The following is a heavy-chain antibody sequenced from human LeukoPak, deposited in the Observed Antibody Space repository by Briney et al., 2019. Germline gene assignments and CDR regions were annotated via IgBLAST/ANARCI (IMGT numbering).Heavy chain of an antibody. J-gene: IGHJ2*01. Sequence: PGGSLRLSCAASGFTFSSYSMNWVRQAPGKGLEWVSSISRGSASIYYADSLRGRVTISRDNAKNSLSLQMNSLRVEDTAVYYCARAPPYCGGDCSDWYFDLWGRGTLVNVSS. CDR2: ISRGSASI. CDR3: ARAPPYCGGDCSDWYFDL. CDR1: GFTFSSYS. V-gene: IGHV3-21*01. D-gene: IGHD2-21*02.